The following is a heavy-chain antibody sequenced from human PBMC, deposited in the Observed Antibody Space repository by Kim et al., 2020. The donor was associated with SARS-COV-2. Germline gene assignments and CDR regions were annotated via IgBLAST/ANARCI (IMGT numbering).Heavy chain of an antibody. CDR3: ARGRIYDILTGYRYYYYGMDV. V-gene: IGHV4-34*01. Sequence: SETLSLTCAVYGGSFSGYYWSWIRQPPGKGLEWIGEINHSGSTNYNPSLKSRVTISVDTSKNQFSLKLSSVTAADTAVYYCARGRIYDILTGYRYYYYGMDVWGQGTTVTVSS. J-gene: IGHJ6*02. CDR1: GGSFSGYY. D-gene: IGHD3-9*01. CDR2: INHSGST.